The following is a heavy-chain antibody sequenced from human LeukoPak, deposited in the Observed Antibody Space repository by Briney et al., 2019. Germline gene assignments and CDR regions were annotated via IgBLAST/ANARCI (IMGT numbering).Heavy chain of an antibody. CDR2: IYTSGST. CDR1: GGSISSYY. D-gene: IGHD2-2*01. V-gene: IGHV4-4*07. J-gene: IGHJ5*02. CDR3: ARELIVVVPAATGWFDP. Sequence: SETLSLTSTVSGGSISSYYWSWIRQPAGKGLEWIGRIYTSGSTYYNPSLKSRVTISVDTSKNQFSLKLSSVTAADTAVYYCARELIVVVPAATGWFDPWGQGTLVTVSS.